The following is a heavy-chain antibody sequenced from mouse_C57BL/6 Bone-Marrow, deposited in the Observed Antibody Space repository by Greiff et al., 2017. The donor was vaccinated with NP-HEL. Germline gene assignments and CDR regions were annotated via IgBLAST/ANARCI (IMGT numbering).Heavy chain of an antibody. J-gene: IGHJ4*01. CDR2: IHPNSGST. CDR1: GYTFTSYW. V-gene: IGHV1-64*01. D-gene: IGHD4-1*02. Sequence: VQLKESGAELVKPGASVKLSCKASGYTFTSYWMHWVKQRPGQGLEWIGMIHPNSGSTNYNEKFKSKATLTVDKSSSTAYMQLSSLTSEDSAVYYCARPNWDDAMDYWGQGTSVTVSS. CDR3: ARPNWDDAMDY.